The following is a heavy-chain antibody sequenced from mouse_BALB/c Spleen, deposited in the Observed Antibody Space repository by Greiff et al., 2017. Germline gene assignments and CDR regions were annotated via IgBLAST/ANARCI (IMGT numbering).Heavy chain of an antibody. V-gene: IGHV14-4*02. J-gene: IGHJ2*01. CDR1: GFNIKDYY. CDR2: IDPENGDT. D-gene: IGHD1-2*01. Sequence: VQLQQSGAELVRSGASVKLSCTASGFNIKDYYMHWVKQRPEQGLEWIGWIDPENGDTEYAPKFQGKATMTADTSSNTAYLQLSSLTSEDTAVYYCASLITTERDYWGQGTTLTVSS. CDR3: ASLITTERDY.